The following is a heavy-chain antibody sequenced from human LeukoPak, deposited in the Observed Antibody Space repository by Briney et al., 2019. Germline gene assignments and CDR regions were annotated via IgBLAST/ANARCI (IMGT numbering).Heavy chain of an antibody. J-gene: IGHJ4*02. CDR1: GFTFSSYA. CDR3: AKIDVDTAMPYDY. D-gene: IGHD5-18*01. CDR2: ISGSGGST. Sequence: SGGSLRLSCAASGFTFSSYAMSWVRQAPGKGLEWVSAISGSGGSTYYADSVKGWFTISRDNSKNTLYLQMNSLRAEDTAVYYCAKIDVDTAMPYDYWGQGTLVTVSS. V-gene: IGHV3-23*01.